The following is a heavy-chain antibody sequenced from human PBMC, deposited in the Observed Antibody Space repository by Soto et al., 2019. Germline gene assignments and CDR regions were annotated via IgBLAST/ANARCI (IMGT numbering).Heavy chain of an antibody. J-gene: IGHJ6*02. D-gene: IGHD6-19*01. Sequence: GGSLRLSCAASGFSVGDNYMTWIRQAPGKGLEWLSYSSSSGGYTNYADTVKGRFTISRDNAKNSLYLQMNSLRAEDTAVYYCAKYGRWLVHFYYYGMDVWGQGTRVTVSS. CDR2: SSSSGGYT. CDR3: AKYGRWLVHFYYYGMDV. CDR1: GFSVGDNY. V-gene: IGHV3-11*03.